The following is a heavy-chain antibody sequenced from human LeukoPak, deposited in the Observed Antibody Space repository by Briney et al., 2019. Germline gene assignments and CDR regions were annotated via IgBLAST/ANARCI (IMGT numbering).Heavy chain of an antibody. J-gene: IGHJ3*02. CDR2: IYYSGST. CDR3: ARDPRDYYGSGSYRAFDI. Sequence: SETLSLTCAVYGGSFSGYYWSWIRQPPGKGLEWIGYIYYSGSTNYNPSLKSRITISVDTSKNQFSLKLSSVTAADTAVYYCARDPRDYYGSGSYRAFDIWGQGTMVTVSS. V-gene: IGHV4-59*01. CDR1: GGSFSGYY. D-gene: IGHD3-10*01.